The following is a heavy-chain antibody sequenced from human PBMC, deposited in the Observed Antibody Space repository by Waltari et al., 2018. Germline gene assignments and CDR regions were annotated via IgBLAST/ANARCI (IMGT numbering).Heavy chain of an antibody. Sequence: QVQLQESGPGLVKPSQTLSLTCTVSGGSISSGGYYWSWIRQHPGKGLAWIGDIYHSGSTYHNPSLKSRVTISVDRSKNQFSLKLSSVTAADTAVYYCAREVGAYGSGSSWDYWGQGTLVTVSS. CDR1: GGSISSGGYY. D-gene: IGHD3-10*01. CDR3: AREVGAYGSGSSWDY. J-gene: IGHJ4*02. V-gene: IGHV4-31*03. CDR2: IYHSGST.